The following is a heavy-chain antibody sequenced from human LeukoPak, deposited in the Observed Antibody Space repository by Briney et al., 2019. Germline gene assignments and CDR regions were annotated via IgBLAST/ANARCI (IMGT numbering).Heavy chain of an antibody. V-gene: IGHV4-59*01. CDR3: AREGGFYRPLDY. CDR2: IYYSGSA. D-gene: IGHD3-3*01. CDR1: GGSISTYY. Sequence: PSETLSLTCTVSGGSISTYYWSWIRQPPGKGLEWIGYIYYSGSANYNPSLKSRVTISVDASKNQFSLKLSSVTAADTAVYYCAREGGFYRPLDYSGQGTLVTVSS. J-gene: IGHJ4*02.